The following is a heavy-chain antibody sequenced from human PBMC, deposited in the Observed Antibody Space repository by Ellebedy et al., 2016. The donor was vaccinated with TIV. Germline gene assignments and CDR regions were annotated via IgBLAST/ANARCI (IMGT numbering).Heavy chain of an antibody. CDR2: ISWDGGST. V-gene: IGHV3-43*01. CDR1: GFTFDDYT. D-gene: IGHD5-18*01. Sequence: PGGSLRLSCAASGFTFDDYTIHWVRQAPGKGLEWVSLISWDGGSTYYADSVKGRFTISRDNSKNTLYLQMNSLRAEDTAVYYCARANTAMVRRNHMDVWGQGTTVTVSS. J-gene: IGHJ6*02. CDR3: ARANTAMVRRNHMDV.